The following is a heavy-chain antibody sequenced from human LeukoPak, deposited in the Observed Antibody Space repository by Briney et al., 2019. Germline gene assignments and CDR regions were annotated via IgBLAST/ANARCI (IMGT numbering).Heavy chain of an antibody. CDR1: GGSISSYY. Sequence: PSETLSLTCTVSGGSISSYYWSWIRQPPGKGLEWIGYIYYSGSTNYNPSLKSRVTISVDTYKNQLSLKLSSVTAADTAVYYCARVTKDSSSNYYYYYMDVWGKGTTVTVSS. V-gene: IGHV4-59*01. CDR2: IYYSGST. CDR3: ARVTKDSSSNYYYYYMDV. D-gene: IGHD6-13*01. J-gene: IGHJ6*03.